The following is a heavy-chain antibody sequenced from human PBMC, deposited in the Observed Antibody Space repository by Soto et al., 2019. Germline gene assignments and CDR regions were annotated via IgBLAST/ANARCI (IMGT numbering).Heavy chain of an antibody. CDR1: GVTYNTFA. D-gene: IGHD2-2*02. CDR3: AREGRGKKAGYNGLVSLGY. Sequence: QVQLVQSGAEVRKPGSSVKVSCKASGVTYNTFAVSWVRQAPGQGLEWMGGIIPIFNSTKYAQNFQGRVTITADKSTSTASLELSSLRSDDTAVYYCAREGRGKKAGYNGLVSLGYWGQGTLVTVSS. J-gene: IGHJ4*02. V-gene: IGHV1-69*06. CDR2: IIPIFNST.